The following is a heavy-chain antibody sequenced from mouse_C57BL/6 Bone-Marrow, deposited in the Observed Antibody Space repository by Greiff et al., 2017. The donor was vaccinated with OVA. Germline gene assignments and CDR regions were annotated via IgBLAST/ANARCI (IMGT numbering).Heavy chain of an antibody. J-gene: IGHJ3*01. D-gene: IGHD2-14*01. CDR3: AKIGYPDY. Sequence: VKLQQPGAELVKPGASVKLSCKASGYTFTSYWMKWVKQRPGQGLEWIGEIDPSDSYTNYNQKFKGKATLTVDTSSSTAYMQLSSLTSEDSAVYYCAKIGYPDYWGQGTLVTVSA. CDR2: IDPSDSYT. V-gene: IGHV1-50*01. CDR1: GYTFTSYW.